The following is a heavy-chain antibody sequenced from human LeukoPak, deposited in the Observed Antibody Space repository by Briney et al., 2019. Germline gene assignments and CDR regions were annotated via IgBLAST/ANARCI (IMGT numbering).Heavy chain of an antibody. CDR2: ISSSGSTI. Sequence: GGSLRLSCAACGFTFSSYEMNWVRQAPGKGLEWVSYISSSGSTIYYADSVKGRFTISRDNAKNSLYLQMNSLRAEDTAVYYCARVYWGNWFDPWGQGTLVTVSS. CDR1: GFTFSSYE. V-gene: IGHV3-48*03. J-gene: IGHJ5*02. D-gene: IGHD3-16*01. CDR3: ARVYWGNWFDP.